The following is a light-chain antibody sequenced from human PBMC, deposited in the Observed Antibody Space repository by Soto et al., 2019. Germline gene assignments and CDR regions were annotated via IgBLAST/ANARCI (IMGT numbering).Light chain of an antibody. CDR3: QQYNNWPPLT. J-gene: IGKJ4*01. V-gene: IGKV3-15*01. CDR2: GAS. Sequence: EVVMTQSPATLSVSPGERATLSCRASQSLSSNLAWYQQKPGQAPRLLIYGASTRATGIPARFSGSGSGTEFTLIISSLQSEDFAVYYCQQYNNWPPLTFGGGTKVEIK. CDR1: QSLSSN.